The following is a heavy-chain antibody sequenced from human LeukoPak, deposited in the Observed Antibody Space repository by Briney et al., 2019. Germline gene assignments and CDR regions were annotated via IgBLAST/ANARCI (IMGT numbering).Heavy chain of an antibody. V-gene: IGHV1-2*02. J-gene: IGHJ4*02. Sequence: ASVKVSCKASGYTFTGYYMHWVRQAPGQGLEWMGWINPNGGGTNYAQKFQGRVTMTRDTSISTAYMELSRLRSDDTAVYYCARDPKWGIAVAGTSGFDYWGQGTLVTVSS. CDR3: ARDPKWGIAVAGTSGFDY. CDR1: GYTFTGYY. D-gene: IGHD6-19*01. CDR2: INPNGGGT.